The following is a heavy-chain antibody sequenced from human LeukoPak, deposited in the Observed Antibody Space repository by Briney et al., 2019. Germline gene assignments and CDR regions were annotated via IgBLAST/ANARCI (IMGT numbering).Heavy chain of an antibody. J-gene: IGHJ4*02. D-gene: IGHD2-2*01. CDR3: AGGSSTTLFDN. V-gene: IGHV3-30*03. Sequence: AGTLRLSCAASGFTFSSYGMHWVRQPPGKGLEWVAVISYGGSNKYYADSVKGRFTISRDNSKSTLYLQMNSLRAEDTAVYYCAGGSSTTLFDNCGQGALVTASS. CDR2: ISYGGSNK. CDR1: GFTFSSYG.